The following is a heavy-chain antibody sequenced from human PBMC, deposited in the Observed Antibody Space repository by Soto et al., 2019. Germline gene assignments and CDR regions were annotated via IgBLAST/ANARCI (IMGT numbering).Heavy chain of an antibody. V-gene: IGHV5-51*01. CDR2: IYPGDSDT. J-gene: IGHJ6*02. CDR1: GYSFTTYW. Sequence: PGESLKISCEGSGYSFTTYWIVWVRQMPGKGLEWMGIIYPGDSDTRYSPSFQGQVTISADKSISTAYLQWSSLKASDTAMYYCARHNIGSGWYGGASTGPLKVYYYGMDVWGQGTTVTVSS. CDR3: ARHNIGSGWYGGASTGPLKVYYYGMDV. D-gene: IGHD6-19*01.